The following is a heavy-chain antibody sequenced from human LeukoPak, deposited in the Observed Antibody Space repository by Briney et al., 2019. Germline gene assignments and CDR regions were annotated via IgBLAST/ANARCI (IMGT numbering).Heavy chain of an antibody. J-gene: IGHJ3*02. CDR1: GFTFSSNV. CDR2: IKQDGSEK. D-gene: IGHD2-2*01. CDR3: ARYTNPTSSWGIPLDI. V-gene: IGHV3-7*01. Sequence: PGGPLRLSCAASGFTFSSNVMIWVRQAPGKGLEWVANIKQDGSEKYYVDSVKGRFTISRDNAKNSLYLQMNSLRAEDTAVYYCARYTNPTSSWGIPLDIWGQGTMVTVSS.